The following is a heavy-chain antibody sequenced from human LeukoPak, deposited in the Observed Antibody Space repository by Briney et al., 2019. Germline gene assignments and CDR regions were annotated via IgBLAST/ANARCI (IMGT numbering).Heavy chain of an antibody. CDR3: GREYCSDGVCYSPDY. D-gene: IGHD2-8*01. CDR1: GYTFTTYG. Sequence: GASVKVSCKASGYTFTTYGISWVRQAPGQGLEWMGCISTYNGNTNYAQKLQGRVTMTTDTSTSTAYMELRSLRSDDTAVYYCGREYCSDGVCYSPDYWGQGTLVTVSS. V-gene: IGHV1-18*01. CDR2: ISTYNGNT. J-gene: IGHJ4*02.